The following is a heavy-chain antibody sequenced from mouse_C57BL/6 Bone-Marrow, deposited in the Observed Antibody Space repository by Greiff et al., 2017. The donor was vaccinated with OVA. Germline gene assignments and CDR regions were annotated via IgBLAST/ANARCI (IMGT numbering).Heavy chain of an antibody. J-gene: IGHJ2*01. CDR2: INPNNGGT. D-gene: IGHD2-3*01. V-gene: IGHV1-18*01. CDR1: GYTFTDYN. CDR3: ARGWFGSAYYFDY. Sequence: VQLQQSGPELVKPGASVKIPCKASGYTFTDYNMDWVKQSHGKSLEWIGDINPNNGGTIYNQKFKGKATLTVDKSSSTAYMELRSLTSEDTAVYYCARGWFGSAYYFDYWGQGTTLTVSA.